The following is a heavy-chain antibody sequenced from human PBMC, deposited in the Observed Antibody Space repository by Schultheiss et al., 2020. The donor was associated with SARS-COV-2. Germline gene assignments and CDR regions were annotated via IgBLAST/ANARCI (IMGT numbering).Heavy chain of an antibody. Sequence: SETLSLTCAVYGGPFSGAYWSWIRQPPGKGLQWIGEINHSGTTNYNPSLKSRVTISVDTSSYHFSLKLSSVTAADTAVYYCARSWSGYYHFDYWGQGTLVTVSS. CDR2: INHSGTT. V-gene: IGHV4-34*01. CDR1: GGPFSGAY. J-gene: IGHJ4*02. D-gene: IGHD3-3*01. CDR3: ARSWSGYYHFDY.